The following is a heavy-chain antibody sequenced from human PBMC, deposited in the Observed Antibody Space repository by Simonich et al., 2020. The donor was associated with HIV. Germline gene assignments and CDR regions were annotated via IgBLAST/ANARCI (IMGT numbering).Heavy chain of an antibody. J-gene: IGHJ4*02. CDR3: ARRLLWFGESSYYFDY. CDR1: GYTFTSYG. CDR2: ISTYNDNT. V-gene: IGHV1-18*01. Sequence: QVQLVQSGAEVKKPGASVKVSCKASGYTFTSYGFTWVRHAPGQGLEWMGWISTYNDNTNYAQKFQDRVTMTADTSTNTAYMELRSLRSDDTAVYYCARRLLWFGESSYYFDYWGQGTLVTVSS. D-gene: IGHD3-10*01.